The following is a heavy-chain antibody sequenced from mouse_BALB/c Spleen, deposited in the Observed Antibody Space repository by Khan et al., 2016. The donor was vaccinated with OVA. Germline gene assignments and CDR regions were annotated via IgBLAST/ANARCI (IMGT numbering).Heavy chain of an antibody. CDR2: ISSAGTFT. CDR3: ARHWVGIMDY. V-gene: IGHV5-6*01. Sequence: EVELVESGGDLVKPGGSLKLSCAASGFTFSTYGMSWVRQTPDTRLEWVATISSAGTFTYYPDSVKGRFTISRDNAKNTLYLQVISLKSEDTAMYYCARHWVGIMDYWGQGTSLTVSS. D-gene: IGHD1-1*01. J-gene: IGHJ4*01. CDR1: GFTFSTYG.